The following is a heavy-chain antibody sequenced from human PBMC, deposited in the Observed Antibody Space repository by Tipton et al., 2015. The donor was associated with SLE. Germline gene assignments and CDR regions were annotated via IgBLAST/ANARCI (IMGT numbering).Heavy chain of an antibody. V-gene: IGHV3-23*01. CDR1: GFAFSSYA. Sequence: SLRLSCAASGFAFSSYAMSWVRQAPGKGLEWVSAISGSGGSTYYADSVKGRFTISRDNSKNTLYLQMNSLRAEDTAVYYCAKDKGSSWYWEDYYYYYGMDVWGQGTTVTVSS. D-gene: IGHD6-13*01. CDR3: AKDKGSSWYWEDYYYYYGMDV. CDR2: ISGSGGST. J-gene: IGHJ6*02.